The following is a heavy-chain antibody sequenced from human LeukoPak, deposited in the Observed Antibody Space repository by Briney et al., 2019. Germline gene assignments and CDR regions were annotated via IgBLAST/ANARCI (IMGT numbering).Heavy chain of an antibody. Sequence: GRSLRLPCAASGFTFSSYSMNWVRQAPGKGLEWVSSISSSSSYIYYADSVKGRFTISRDNAKNSLYLQMNSLRAEDTAVYYCARASGVAAADGAFDIWGQGTMVTVSS. J-gene: IGHJ3*02. CDR1: GFTFSSYS. CDR3: ARASGVAAADGAFDI. CDR2: ISSSSSYI. V-gene: IGHV3-21*01. D-gene: IGHD3-3*01.